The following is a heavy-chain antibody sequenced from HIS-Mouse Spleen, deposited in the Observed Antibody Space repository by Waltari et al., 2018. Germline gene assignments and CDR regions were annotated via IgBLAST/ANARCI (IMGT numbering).Heavy chain of an antibody. V-gene: IGHV1-2*02. J-gene: IGHJ4*02. D-gene: IGHD6-13*01. CDR3: ARAQVTYSSRQNYFDY. Sequence: QVQLVQSGAEVKKPGASVKVSCKASGYTFTGYYMHWVRQAPGQGLGWMGWSKPNRGGAKSAQKFQGRVTRTRGTAISTAYMELSRLGSDDTAVYYCARAQVTYSSRQNYFDYWGQGTLVTVSS. CDR2: SKPNRGGA. CDR1: GYTFTGYY.